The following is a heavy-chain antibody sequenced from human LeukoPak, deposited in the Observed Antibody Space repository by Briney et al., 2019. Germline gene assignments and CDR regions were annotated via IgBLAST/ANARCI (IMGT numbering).Heavy chain of an antibody. CDR1: GFTFSSYA. CDR2: ISGSGGST. J-gene: IGHJ4*02. Sequence: GGSLRLSCAASGFTFSSYAMSWVRQAPGKGLEWVSAISGSGGSTYYADSVKGRFTISRDNSKNTLCLQMNGLRAEDTAVYYCAKSRGFLEWLLFDYWGQGTLVTVSS. CDR3: AKSRGFLEWLLFDY. V-gene: IGHV3-23*01. D-gene: IGHD3-3*01.